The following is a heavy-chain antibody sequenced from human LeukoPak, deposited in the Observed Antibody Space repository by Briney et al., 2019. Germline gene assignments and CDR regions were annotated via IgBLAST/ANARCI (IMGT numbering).Heavy chain of an antibody. Sequence: SVKVSCKASGYTFTDYYMHWVRQAPGQGLEWMGGTIPLFDTANYAQKFQGRLTITADEPSSTAYMELSSLRSEDTAVYYCARETRKNAAGGTDFFDYWGQGTLVTVSS. J-gene: IGHJ4*02. CDR1: GYTFTDYY. CDR3: ARETRKNAAGGTDFFDY. D-gene: IGHD6-13*01. CDR2: TIPLFDTA. V-gene: IGHV1-69*13.